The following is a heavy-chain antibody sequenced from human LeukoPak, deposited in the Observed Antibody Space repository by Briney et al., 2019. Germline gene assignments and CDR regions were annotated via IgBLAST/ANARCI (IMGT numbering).Heavy chain of an antibody. CDR3: ATLTTPGWFNP. V-gene: IGHV4-38-2*01. D-gene: IGHD1-1*01. CDR1: GFTFSDYY. J-gene: IGHJ5*02. Sequence: GSLRLSCAASGFTFSDYYMSWIRQPPGKGLEWIGNIYYSGSTYYNPSLKSRVTISVDTSKNQFSLKLSSVTAADTAVYYCATLTTPGWFNPWGQGTLVTVSS. CDR2: IYYSGST.